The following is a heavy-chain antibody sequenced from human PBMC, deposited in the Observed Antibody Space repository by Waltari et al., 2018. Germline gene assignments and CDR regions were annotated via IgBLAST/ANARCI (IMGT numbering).Heavy chain of an antibody. D-gene: IGHD3-16*01. CDR1: GFTFGAHA. CDR2: IRSKIYGGTA. J-gene: IGHJ6*02. Sequence: EVQLVESGGGLVQPGRSLRLSCTTSGFTFGAHALGWFRQDPGKGLEWVGFIRSKIYGGTADYAASVKGRFTVSRDDSKSIAYLQMDSLKTEDTAVYYCSRVSASGDGMDVWGQGTTVTVSS. CDR3: SRVSASGDGMDV. V-gene: IGHV3-49*03.